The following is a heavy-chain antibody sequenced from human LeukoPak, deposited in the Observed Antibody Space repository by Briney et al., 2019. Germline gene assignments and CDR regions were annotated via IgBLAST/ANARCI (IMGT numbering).Heavy chain of an antibody. J-gene: IGHJ4*02. CDR3: ARAAGGVKLDY. D-gene: IGHD3-16*01. CDR2: IDSDGSST. CDR1: GFTFSNSW. Sequence: GGSLRLSCAASGFTFSNSWMHWVRQVPGKGLVWVSRIDSDGSSTSYADSVKGRFTISRDNAKNTLYLQMNSLRAEDTAVYFCARAAGGVKLDYWGQGTLVTVSS. V-gene: IGHV3-74*01.